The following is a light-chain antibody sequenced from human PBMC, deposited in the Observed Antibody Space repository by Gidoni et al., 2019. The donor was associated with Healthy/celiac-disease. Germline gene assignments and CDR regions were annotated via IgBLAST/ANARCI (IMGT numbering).Light chain of an antibody. Sequence: EIVLTQSPGTLSLSPGKRATLSCRASQSVSSSYLAWYQQKPGQAPRLLIYGASSRATGIPDRFSGSGSGTDFTLTISRLEPEDFAVYYCQQYGSSLRMYTFGQXTKLEIK. CDR1: QSVSSSY. J-gene: IGKJ2*01. CDR2: GAS. V-gene: IGKV3-20*01. CDR3: QQYGSSLRMYT.